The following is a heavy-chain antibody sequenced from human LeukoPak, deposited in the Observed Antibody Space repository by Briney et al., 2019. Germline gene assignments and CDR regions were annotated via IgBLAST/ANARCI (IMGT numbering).Heavy chain of an antibody. J-gene: IGHJ3*02. CDR3: AREYNYYDSSGWDAFEI. V-gene: IGHV4-59*01. D-gene: IGHD3-22*01. Sequence: PSETLSLTCTVSGGSISTYYWNWIRQPPGKGLEWIGYIYYSGSTNYNPSLTGRVTISVDTSKNQFSLKLSSVTAADTAVYYCAREYNYYDSSGWDAFEIWGQGTTVTVSS. CDR1: GGSISTYY. CDR2: IYYSGST.